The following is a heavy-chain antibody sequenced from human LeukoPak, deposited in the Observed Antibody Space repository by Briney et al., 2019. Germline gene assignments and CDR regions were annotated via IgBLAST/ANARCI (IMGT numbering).Heavy chain of an antibody. D-gene: IGHD6-19*01. V-gene: IGHV4-39*07. CDR3: ARIKQWLVLRLHYFDY. J-gene: IGHJ4*02. Sequence: PSETLSLTCTVSGGSISSSSYYWGWIRQPPGKGLEWIGGIYYSGSTYYNPSLKSRVTISVDTSKNQFSLKLSSVTAADTAVYHCARIKQWLVLRLHYFDYWGQGTLVTVSS. CDR1: GGSISSSSYY. CDR2: IYYSGST.